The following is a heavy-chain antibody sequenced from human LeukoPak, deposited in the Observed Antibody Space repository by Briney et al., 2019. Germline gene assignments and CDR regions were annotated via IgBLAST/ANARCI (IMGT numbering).Heavy chain of an antibody. J-gene: IGHJ4*02. Sequence: GRSLRLSCAASGFTFDDYGMSWVRQAPGKGLEWVSGINWNGGSTGYADSVKGRFTISRDNAKNSLYLQMNSLRAEDTALYYCARGVDTAMVTTPSYWGQGTLVTVSS. CDR2: INWNGGST. D-gene: IGHD5-18*01. CDR3: ARGVDTAMVTTPSY. V-gene: IGHV3-20*04. CDR1: GFTFDDYG.